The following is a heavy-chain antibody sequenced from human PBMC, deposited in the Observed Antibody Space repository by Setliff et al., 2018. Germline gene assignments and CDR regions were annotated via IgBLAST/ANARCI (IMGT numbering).Heavy chain of an antibody. CDR1: GGTFSDYY. CDR2: INHRGST. J-gene: IGHJ4*02. Sequence: SETLSLTCAAYGGTFSDYYWTWIRQPPGKGLEWVGEINHRGSTNYNPSLTSRVTISVDTSKDQFSLKVISMTAADTAVYYCARGRNIAARLLDSWGQGTLVTVSS. V-gene: IGHV4-34*01. CDR3: ARGRNIAARLLDS. D-gene: IGHD6-6*01.